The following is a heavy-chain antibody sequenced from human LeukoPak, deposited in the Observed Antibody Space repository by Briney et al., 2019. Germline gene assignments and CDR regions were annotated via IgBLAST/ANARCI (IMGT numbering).Heavy chain of an antibody. Sequence: GRALRLSCLSSGFTFSSYGMHWVRQAPGKGLEWAAFIWYDGSNKYYADSVKGRFTISRDNSENTLYLQMSSLRAEDTALYYCARDGKRDYGDRTYAFDIWGQGTMVTVSS. CDR2: IWYDGSNK. CDR3: ARDGKRDYGDRTYAFDI. D-gene: IGHD4-17*01. V-gene: IGHV3-33*01. J-gene: IGHJ3*02. CDR1: GFTFSSYG.